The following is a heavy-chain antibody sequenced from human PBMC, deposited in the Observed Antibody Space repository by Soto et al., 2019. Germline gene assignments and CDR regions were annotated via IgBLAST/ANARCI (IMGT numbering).Heavy chain of an antibody. V-gene: IGHV1-69*06. D-gene: IGHD5-12*01. CDR2: IVPTVDTS. CDR3: VRVVAIPGYPDN. Sequence: SSVKVSCKTSGATFSSYAITWVRQAPGQGLEWMGGIVPTVDTSTYAQKFQGRVTITADKFTNTVYMELSSLRSDDTAVYYCVRVVAIPGYPDNWGQGTLVTVSS. CDR1: GATFSSYA. J-gene: IGHJ4*02.